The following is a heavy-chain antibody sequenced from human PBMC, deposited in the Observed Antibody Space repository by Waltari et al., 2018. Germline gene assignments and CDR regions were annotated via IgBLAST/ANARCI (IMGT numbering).Heavy chain of an antibody. V-gene: IGHV3-23*01. J-gene: IGHJ4*02. CDR3: AKVRRITMIVVVIGEFDY. Sequence: EVQLLESGGGLVQPGGSLRLSCAASGFTFSSYAMRWVRQAPGKGLEWVSAISGSGGSTYYADSVKGRFTISRDNSKNTLYLQMNSLRAEDTAVYYCAKVRRITMIVVVIGEFDYWGQGTLVTVSS. CDR2: ISGSGGST. D-gene: IGHD3-22*01. CDR1: GFTFSSYA.